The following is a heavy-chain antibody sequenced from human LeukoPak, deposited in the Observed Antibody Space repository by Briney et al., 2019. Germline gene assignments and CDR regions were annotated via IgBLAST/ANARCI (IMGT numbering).Heavy chain of an antibody. CDR3: ANLGYTD. J-gene: IGHJ4*02. D-gene: IGHD5-18*01. V-gene: IGHV3-7*01. CDR1: GFTYSSSW. CDR2: IKDDGSDK. Sequence: PGGSLRLSCAASGFTYSSSWMSWVRQVPGKGLEWVATIKDDGSDKYYVDSVKGRYTISRDNAKNSLYLQMNSLRVEDTAVYYCANLGYTDWGQGTLVTVSS.